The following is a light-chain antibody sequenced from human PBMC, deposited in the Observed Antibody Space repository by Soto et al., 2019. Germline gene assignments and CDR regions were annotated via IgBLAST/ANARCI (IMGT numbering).Light chain of an antibody. V-gene: IGKV1-9*01. CDR3: QQVNVYPST. CDR2: DAS. J-gene: IGKJ4*01. Sequence: IQLTQSPSSLSASVGDSVTITCRDSQGIRSYLGWYQQKQGKAPNVXIYDASTLQSGVPSRFRGGGSGTDFTRTISSLQPEDFATYYCQQVNVYPSTFGGGTQVDIK. CDR1: QGIRSY.